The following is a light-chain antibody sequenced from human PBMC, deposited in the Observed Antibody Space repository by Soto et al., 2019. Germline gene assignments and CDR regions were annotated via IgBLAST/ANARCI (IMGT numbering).Light chain of an antibody. J-gene: IGKJ1*01. CDR1: QGISSY. CDR2: AAS. Sequence: DIKLTQSPSSLSASIGERVTIXCRVSQGISSYLNWYRQKPGKVPKLLIFAASSLQSGVPPRFSGSRSGPDFTLTISSLQPEDFATYYCQQSYSSPPTFGQGTKVDI. V-gene: IGKV1-39*01. CDR3: QQSYSSPPT.